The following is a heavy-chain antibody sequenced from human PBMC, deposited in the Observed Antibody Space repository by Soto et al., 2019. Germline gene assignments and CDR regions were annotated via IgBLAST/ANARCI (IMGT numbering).Heavy chain of an antibody. CDR3: AKEFGWELQLSHPYYNSGMDV. J-gene: IGHJ6*02. Sequence: GGSLRLSCAASGFTFRSYGMHWVRQAPGKWLAWVALMSFDGSNKYYADSVRGRFTISSDNSKSTLYLQMDILRPEDTAVYYCAKEFGWELQLSHPYYNSGMDVWGQGXTVTVYS. V-gene: IGHV3-30*18. D-gene: IGHD1-1*01. CDR1: GFTFRSYG. CDR2: MSFDGSNK.